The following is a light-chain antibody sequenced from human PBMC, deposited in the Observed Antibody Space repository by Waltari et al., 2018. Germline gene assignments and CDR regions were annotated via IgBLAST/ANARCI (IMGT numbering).Light chain of an antibody. V-gene: IGLV2-14*01. CDR1: SSDVGGYKY. J-gene: IGLJ1*01. Sequence: QSALTQPASVSGSPGQSITISCTGTSSDVGGYKYVSWYQQHPGKAPKLMIDEVSNRPSGVSNRVAGSKSGNTASLTISGLQAEDEADYYCSSYTTNSPYVFGTGTKVTVL. CDR3: SSYTTNSPYV. CDR2: EVS.